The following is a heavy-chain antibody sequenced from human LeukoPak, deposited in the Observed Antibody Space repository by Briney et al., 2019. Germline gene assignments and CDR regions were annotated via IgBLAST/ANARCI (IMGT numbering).Heavy chain of an antibody. Sequence: GGSLRLSCAASGFTFSSYWMHWVRQAPGKGLVWVSRIDTDGSTTGYADSVKGRFTISRDNAKNTLYLQMNSLRAEDTAVFYCARDPGYSNSPYYLDYWGQGTLVTVSS. V-gene: IGHV3-74*01. D-gene: IGHD5-12*01. CDR1: GFTFSSYW. CDR2: IDTDGSTT. CDR3: ARDPGYSNSPYYLDY. J-gene: IGHJ4*02.